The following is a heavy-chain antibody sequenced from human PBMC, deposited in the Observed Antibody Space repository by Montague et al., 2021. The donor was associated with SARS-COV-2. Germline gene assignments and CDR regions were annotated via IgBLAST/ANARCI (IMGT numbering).Heavy chain of an antibody. CDR1: GGSISSINW. J-gene: IGHJ4*02. D-gene: IGHD6-19*01. Sequence: SETLSLTCVVSGGSISSINWWSWVRQPPGKGLEWIGEIYHSGSTNYNPSLKSRVIISVDKSKNQFSLKLSSVIAADTAVYYCARTGYSSGWHSFAYWGQGTLVTVSS. V-gene: IGHV4-4*02. CDR3: ARTGYSSGWHSFAY. CDR2: IYHSGST.